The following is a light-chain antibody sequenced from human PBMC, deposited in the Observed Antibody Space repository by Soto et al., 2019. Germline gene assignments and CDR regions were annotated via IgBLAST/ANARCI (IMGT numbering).Light chain of an antibody. Sequence: EIVMTQSPGTLSVSPGERATLSCRAGQGVTTNFAWYQQKSGQSPRLLIYDVSIRATGVPARFSGTGSETDFTLTISGLQSEDSAVYFRQQYNNWPFSFGQGTRLEI. V-gene: IGKV3-15*01. J-gene: IGKJ5*01. CDR2: DVS. CDR1: QGVTTN. CDR3: QQYNNWPFS.